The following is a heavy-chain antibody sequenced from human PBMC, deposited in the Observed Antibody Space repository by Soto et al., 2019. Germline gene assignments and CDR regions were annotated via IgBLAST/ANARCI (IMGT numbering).Heavy chain of an antibody. D-gene: IGHD3-3*01. CDR3: ARDRDPTYFGVVIPVPDY. CDR1: GFTFTSYG. J-gene: IGHJ4*02. Sequence: ASVKVSGKASGFTFTSYGISWVRQAPGQGLEWMGWISAYNGNTNYAQKLQGRVTMTTDTSTSTANMELRSLRSDDTAVYYCARDRDPTYFGVVIPVPDYWGQGTLVTVSS. V-gene: IGHV1-18*01. CDR2: ISAYNGNT.